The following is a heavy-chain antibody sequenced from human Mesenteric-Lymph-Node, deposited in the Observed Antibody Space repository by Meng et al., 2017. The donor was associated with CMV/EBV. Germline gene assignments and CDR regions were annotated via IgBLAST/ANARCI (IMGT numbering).Heavy chain of an antibody. CDR2: IYSGGNT. D-gene: IGHD1-26*01. CDR1: GFTVSGRY. Sequence: GGSLRLSCAASGFTVSGRYMIWVRQAPGKGLEWVSIIYSGGNTYYADSVKGRFTVSRDKSKNTLYLQMNSLRAEDTAVYYCARDGFGATRDFYFYGMDVWGQGTTVTVSS. CDR3: ARDGFGATRDFYFYGMDV. J-gene: IGHJ6*02. V-gene: IGHV3-53*01.